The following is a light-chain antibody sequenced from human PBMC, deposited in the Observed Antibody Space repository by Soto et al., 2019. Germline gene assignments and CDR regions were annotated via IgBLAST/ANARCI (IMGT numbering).Light chain of an antibody. Sequence: DIQMTQSPSSLSASVGDRVTITCRASQSISSYLNWYQQKPGKAPKLLIYAASSLQSGVPSRFSGSGSGTDFTLTTSSLQPEDFATYYCQQNYSTPPYTFGQGTKLEIK. J-gene: IGKJ2*01. V-gene: IGKV1-39*01. CDR1: QSISSY. CDR3: QQNYSTPPYT. CDR2: AAS.